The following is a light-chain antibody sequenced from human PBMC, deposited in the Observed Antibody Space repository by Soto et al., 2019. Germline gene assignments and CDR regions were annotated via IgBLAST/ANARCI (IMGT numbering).Light chain of an antibody. CDR1: QSVRSD. J-gene: IGKJ4*01. Sequence: EIVLTQSPATRSWSPGERATLSCRASQSVRSDLAWYQQKPGQAPRLLIYDASRRATGIPARFSGSGSGTDFTLTISSLEPEDFAVYYCQQLNNWPLTFGGGTKVEIK. CDR3: QQLNNWPLT. V-gene: IGKV3-11*01. CDR2: DAS.